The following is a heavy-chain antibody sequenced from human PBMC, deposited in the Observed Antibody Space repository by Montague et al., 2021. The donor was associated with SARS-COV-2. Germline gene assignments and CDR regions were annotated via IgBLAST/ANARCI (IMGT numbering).Heavy chain of an antibody. J-gene: IGHJ4*02. CDR3: ARGRQHINMVVVVVTGGEYYLAF. Sequence: SETLSLTCAVYDGSFSDYSWTWIRQPPGKGLEWIGEINHRGSTNYNPSLKSRVTISVDTSKNQFSLKMTSVTAADTAVYYCARGRQHINMVVVVVTGGEYYLAFWGQGTLVAVSS. V-gene: IGHV4-34*01. CDR1: DGSFSDYS. CDR2: INHRGST. D-gene: IGHD3-22*01.